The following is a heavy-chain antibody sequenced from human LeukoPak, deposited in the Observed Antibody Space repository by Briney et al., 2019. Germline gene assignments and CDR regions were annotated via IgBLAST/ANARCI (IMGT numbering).Heavy chain of an antibody. V-gene: IGHV1-69*04. CDR2: IIPIIGTP. CDR1: GGTFSSNV. Sequence: GASVKVCCKASGGTFSSNVISWVRQAPGQGLEWMGRIIPIIGTPDYAQKFQGRVTITADKSTNTAYMELTSLKSDDTAVYYCARAGGSSWYVSLYYWGQGTLVTVSS. D-gene: IGHD6-13*01. J-gene: IGHJ4*02. CDR3: ARAGGSSWYVSLYY.